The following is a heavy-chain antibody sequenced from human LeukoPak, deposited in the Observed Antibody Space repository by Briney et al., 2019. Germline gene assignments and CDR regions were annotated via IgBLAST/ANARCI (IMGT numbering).Heavy chain of an antibody. D-gene: IGHD3-16*02. CDR2: IYNSGST. CDR3: ARRRDDDVWGSYPTCFDF. J-gene: IGHJ4*02. CDR1: GGSISSGTYY. V-gene: IGHV4-61*02. Sequence: SETLSLTCTVSGGSISSGTYYWTWIRRPAGKGLEWIGRIYNSGSTSYNPSLKSRVTISMDTSKNQLSLKLNSVTAADTAVYYCARRRDDDVWGSYPTCFDFWGQGTLVTVSS.